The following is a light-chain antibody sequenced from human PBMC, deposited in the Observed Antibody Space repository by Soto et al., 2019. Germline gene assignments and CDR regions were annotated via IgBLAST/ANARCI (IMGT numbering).Light chain of an antibody. CDR2: SNT. Sequence: QPVLTQPPSASGTPGQTIAISCSGGSSNIGSHTVNWYQQLPGTAPRLLIYSNTQRPSGVPDRFSGSKSGTSASLAISGLQPEYEGDSYCAAWDDSLNGVVFGGGTKLTVL. J-gene: IGLJ2*01. CDR3: AAWDDSLNGVV. V-gene: IGLV1-44*01. CDR1: SSNIGSHT.